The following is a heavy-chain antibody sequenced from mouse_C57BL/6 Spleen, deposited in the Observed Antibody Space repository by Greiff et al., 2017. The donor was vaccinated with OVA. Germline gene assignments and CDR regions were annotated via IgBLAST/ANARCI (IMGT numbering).Heavy chain of an antibody. CDR2: IYPGNSDT. J-gene: IGHJ1*03. V-gene: IGHV1-5*01. D-gene: IGHD4-1*01. Sequence: VQLQQSGTVLARPGASVKMSCKTSGYTFTSYWMHWVKQRPGQGLEWIGAIYPGNSDTSYNQKFKGKAKLTAVTSDSTAYMGLSSLTNEDSAVYYVTKLTGPAYWYFDVWGTGTTVTVSS. CDR3: TKLTGPAYWYFDV. CDR1: GYTFTSYW.